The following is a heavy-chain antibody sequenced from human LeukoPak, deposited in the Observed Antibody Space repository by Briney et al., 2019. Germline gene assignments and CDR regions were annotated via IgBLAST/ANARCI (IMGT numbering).Heavy chain of an antibody. Sequence: SETLSLTCAVYGGSFSGYYWSWIRQPPGKGLEWIGEINHSGSTNYNPSLKSRVTISVDTSKNQFSLKLSSVTAADTAVYYCARDGGGYFDYWGQGTLVTVSS. D-gene: IGHD3-16*01. J-gene: IGHJ4*02. V-gene: IGHV4-34*01. CDR1: GGSFSGYY. CDR3: ARDGGGYFDY. CDR2: INHSGST.